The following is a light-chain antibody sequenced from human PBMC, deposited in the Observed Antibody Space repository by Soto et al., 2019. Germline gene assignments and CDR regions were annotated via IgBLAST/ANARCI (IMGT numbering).Light chain of an antibody. V-gene: IGKV1-5*03. CDR2: SAS. Sequence: DIQMTQSPSTLSASVGDRVTITCRASQSISSWLAWYQQKPGKAPNLLIFSASGLERGVPSRFSGSGSGTEFTLTIISLQPDDFATYYSQEYNGNSGLTFGGGTKVEIK. CDR3: QEYNGNSGLT. J-gene: IGKJ4*01. CDR1: QSISSW.